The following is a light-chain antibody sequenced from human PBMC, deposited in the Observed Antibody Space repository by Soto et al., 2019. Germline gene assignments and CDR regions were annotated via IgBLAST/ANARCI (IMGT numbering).Light chain of an antibody. CDR3: SSYTRSRIWV. Sequence: QSALTQPASVSGSSGQSITISCTGTSSDVGAYNYVSWYQQHPGKAPKLLIYEVTNRPSGVSNRFSGSKSGNTASLTISGLQAEDEADYHCSSYTRSRIWVFGGGTKLTVL. CDR2: EVT. CDR1: SSDVGAYNY. V-gene: IGLV2-14*01. J-gene: IGLJ3*02.